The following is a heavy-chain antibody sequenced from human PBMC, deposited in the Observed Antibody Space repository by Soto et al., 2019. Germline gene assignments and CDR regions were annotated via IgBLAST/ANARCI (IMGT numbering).Heavy chain of an antibody. J-gene: IGHJ6*02. V-gene: IGHV1-3*01. CDR3: ARGKLRFLEWLSSPYGMDV. CDR1: GYTFTSYA. D-gene: IGHD3-3*01. CDR2: INAGNGNT. Sequence: GASVKVSCKASGYTFTSYAMHWVRQAPGQRLEWMGWINAGNGNTKYSQKFQGRVTITRDTSASTAYMELSSLRSEDTAVYYCARGKLRFLEWLSSPYGMDVWGQGTTVTVSS.